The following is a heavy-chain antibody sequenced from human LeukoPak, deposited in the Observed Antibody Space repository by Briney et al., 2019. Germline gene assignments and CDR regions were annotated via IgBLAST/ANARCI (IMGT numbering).Heavy chain of an antibody. CDR3: ARAHITMVRGVIDAFDI. Sequence: GGPLRLSCAASGFTFSGYWMTWVRQAPGKGLEWVANIKQDGSEKYYVDSVKGRFTISRDNAKNSLYLQMNSLRAEDTAVYYCARAHITMVRGVIDAFDIWGQGTMVTVSS. CDR1: GFTFSGYW. CDR2: IKQDGSEK. J-gene: IGHJ3*02. D-gene: IGHD3-10*01. V-gene: IGHV3-7*01.